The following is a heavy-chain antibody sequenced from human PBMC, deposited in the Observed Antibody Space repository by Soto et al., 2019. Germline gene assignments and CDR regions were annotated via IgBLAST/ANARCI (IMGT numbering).Heavy chain of an antibody. CDR3: ARRVQANSAVVQGNWLDP. CDR2: MYHSGST. D-gene: IGHD5-18*01. V-gene: IGHV4-30-2*01. J-gene: IGHJ5*02. Sequence: SETLSLTCAVSGGSISSGGYSWSWIRQPPGKGLEWIGYMYHSGSTNYNPSLESRVTISVDTSKNQFSLKLTSLTAADTAVYYCARRVQANSAVVQGNWLDPWGQGTLVTVSS. CDR1: GGSISSGGYS.